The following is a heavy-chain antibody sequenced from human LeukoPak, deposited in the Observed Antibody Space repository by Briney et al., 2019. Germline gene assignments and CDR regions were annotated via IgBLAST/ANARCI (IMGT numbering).Heavy chain of an antibody. V-gene: IGHV3-23*01. D-gene: IGHD5-24*01. J-gene: IGHJ3*02. Sequence: GGSLRLSCAASGFTFSSYAMSWVRQAPGKGLEWVSAISGSGGSTYYADSVKGRFTISRDNSKNTLYLQMNSLRAEDTAVYYCAKDLSIPPVEMATKASGAFDIWGQGTMVTVSS. CDR2: ISGSGGST. CDR1: GFTFSSYA. CDR3: AKDLSIPPVEMATKASGAFDI.